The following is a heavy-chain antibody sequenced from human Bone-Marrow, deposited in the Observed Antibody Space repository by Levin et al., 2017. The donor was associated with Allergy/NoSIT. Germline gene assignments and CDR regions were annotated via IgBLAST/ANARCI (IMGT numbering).Heavy chain of an antibody. V-gene: IGHV4-59*01. Sequence: SETLSLTCTVSGGSISSYYWSWIRQPPGKGLEWIGYIYYSGSTNYNPSLKSRVTISVDTSKNQFSLKLSSVTAADTAVYYCARTNYYGSGSYLDYYMDVWGKGTTVTVSS. CDR2: IYYSGST. J-gene: IGHJ6*03. D-gene: IGHD3-10*01. CDR3: ARTNYYGSGSYLDYYMDV. CDR1: GGSISSYY.